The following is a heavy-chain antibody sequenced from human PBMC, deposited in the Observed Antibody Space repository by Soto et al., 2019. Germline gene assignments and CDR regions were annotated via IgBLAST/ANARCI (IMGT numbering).Heavy chain of an antibody. CDR1: GFTFNNYG. D-gene: IGHD1-26*01. J-gene: IGHJ4*02. V-gene: IGHV3-33*01. Sequence: QVQLVESGGGVVQPGRSLRLSCAASGFTFNNYGMHWVRQAPGKGLEWVALIWHDGSNKGYADSVKGRFTISRDKSKNTLNLQLNSPRVEDTAVYYCTRAAIKGERLDYWGEGTQVTVSS. CDR3: TRAAIKGERLDY. CDR2: IWHDGSNK.